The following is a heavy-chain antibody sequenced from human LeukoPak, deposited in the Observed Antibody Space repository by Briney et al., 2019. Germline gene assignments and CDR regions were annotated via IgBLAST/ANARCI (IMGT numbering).Heavy chain of an antibody. V-gene: IGHV4-59*01. D-gene: IGHD1-26*01. CDR1: GGSISSYY. J-gene: IGHJ4*02. CDR3: ARGGGSPEF. CDR2: IYYSGST. Sequence: SETLSLTCSVSGGSISSYYWSWIRQRPGKGLEWIGYIYYSGSTKYNPSLESRVTISVDTSKSQFSLKLSSVTTADTAVYYCARGGGSPEFWGQGTQVTISS.